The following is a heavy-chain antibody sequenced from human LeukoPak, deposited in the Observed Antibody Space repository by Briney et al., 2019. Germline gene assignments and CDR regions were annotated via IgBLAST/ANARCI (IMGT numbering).Heavy chain of an antibody. D-gene: IGHD5-12*01. CDR1: GGTFSSYA. CDR3: ARDPENIYSSYDYHGGDYYYYMDV. J-gene: IGHJ6*03. Sequence: SVKVSCKASGGTFSSYAISWVRQALGQGLEWMGGIIPIFGTANYAQKFQGRVTITADESTSTAYMELSSLRSEDTAVYYCARDPENIYSSYDYHGGDYYYYMDVWGKGTTVTVSS. V-gene: IGHV1-69*01. CDR2: IIPIFGTA.